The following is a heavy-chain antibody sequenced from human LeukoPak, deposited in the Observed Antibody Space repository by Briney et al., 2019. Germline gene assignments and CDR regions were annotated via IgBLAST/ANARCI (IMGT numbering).Heavy chain of an antibody. J-gene: IGHJ4*02. Sequence: ASVKVSCKASGYTFTSYYMHWVRQAPGQGLEWMGIINPDGGSTTYAQKFQGRLTMIRDTSTSTVYMELSSLRSEDTAVYYCAVLLWFGELRADYWGQGTLVTVSS. CDR1: GYTFTSYY. D-gene: IGHD3-10*01. V-gene: IGHV1-46*01. CDR3: AVLLWFGELRADY. CDR2: INPDGGST.